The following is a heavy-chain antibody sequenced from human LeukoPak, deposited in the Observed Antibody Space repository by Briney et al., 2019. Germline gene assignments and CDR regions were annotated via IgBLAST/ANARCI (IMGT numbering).Heavy chain of an antibody. V-gene: IGHV4-34*01. CDR2: INHSGST. J-gene: IGHJ2*01. Sequence: PSETLSLTCAVYGGSFSGYYWSWIRQPPGKGLEWIGEINHSGSTNYNPSLKSRVTISVDTSKNQFSLKLSSVTAADTAVYYCARSADDFDWVGDFDLWGRGTLVTVSS. CDR1: GGSFSGYY. CDR3: ARSADDFDWVGDFDL. D-gene: IGHD3-9*01.